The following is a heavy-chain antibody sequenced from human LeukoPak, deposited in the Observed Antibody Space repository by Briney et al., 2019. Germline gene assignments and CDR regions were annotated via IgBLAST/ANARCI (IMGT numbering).Heavy chain of an antibody. V-gene: IGHV3-7*01. Sequence: GGSLRLSCAAVGFTFSRYWMSWVRQAPGKRLEWVANINEDGSKKEFLDSVKGRFTFSRDIAKNSVYVQMNGLGAEYTGEYYTSRDVNGGNFDHWGQGTLVTVSS. CDR3: SRDVNGGNFDH. CDR2: INEDGSKK. D-gene: IGHD4-23*01. CDR1: GFTFSRYW. J-gene: IGHJ4*02.